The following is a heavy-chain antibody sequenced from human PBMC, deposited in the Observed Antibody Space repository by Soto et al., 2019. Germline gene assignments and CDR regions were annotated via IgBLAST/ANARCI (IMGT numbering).Heavy chain of an antibody. CDR2: ISGSGGST. J-gene: IGHJ4*02. V-gene: IGHV3-23*01. D-gene: IGHD3-3*01. Sequence: EVQLLESGGGLVQPGGSLRLSCAASGFTFSSYAMSWVRQAPGKGLEWVSAISGSGGSTYYADSVKGRFTISRDNSKNTLYLQMNSLRAEDTAVYYCAKFPRPFWSGYFYFDYWGQGTLVTVSS. CDR3: AKFPRPFWSGYFYFDY. CDR1: GFTFSSYA.